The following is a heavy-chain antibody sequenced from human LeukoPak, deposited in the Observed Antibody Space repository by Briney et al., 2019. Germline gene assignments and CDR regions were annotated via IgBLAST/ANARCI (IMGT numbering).Heavy chain of an antibody. CDR2: IWYDGSNK. CDR1: GFTFSSYG. CDR3: AKDLSTRYSYHYFDY. D-gene: IGHD5-18*01. J-gene: IGHJ4*02. V-gene: IGHV3-33*06. Sequence: GKSLRLSCAASGFTFSSYGMHWVRQAPGKGLEWVAVIWYDGSNKYYADSVKGRFTISRDNSKNTLYLQMNSLRAEDTAVYYCAKDLSTRYSYHYFDYWGQGTLVTVSS.